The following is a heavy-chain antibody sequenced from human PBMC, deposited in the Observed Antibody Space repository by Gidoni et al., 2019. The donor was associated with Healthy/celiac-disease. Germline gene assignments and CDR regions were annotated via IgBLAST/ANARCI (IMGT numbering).Heavy chain of an antibody. CDR3: ARGSEVWGFRGGGYWYFDL. D-gene: IGHD3-16*01. CDR2: IIPIFGTA. J-gene: IGHJ2*01. V-gene: IGHV1-69*19. Sequence: QGLEWMGGIIPIFGTANYAQKFQGRVTITADESTSTAYMELSSLRSEDTAVYYCARGSEVWGFRGGGYWYFDLWGRGTLVTVSS.